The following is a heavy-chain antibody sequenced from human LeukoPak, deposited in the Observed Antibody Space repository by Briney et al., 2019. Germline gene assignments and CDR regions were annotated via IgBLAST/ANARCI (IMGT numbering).Heavy chain of an antibody. CDR3: ARDNYYGSGSYFDY. J-gene: IGHJ4*02. V-gene: IGHV3-53*01. Sequence: QSGGSLRLSCAASGFIVSSNYMSWVRQAPGKGLEWVSLIYSGGSTHYADSVKGRFTISRDNSKNTPYLQMNSLRAEDTAVYYCARDNYYGSGSYFDYWGQGTLVTVSS. CDR2: IYSGGST. CDR1: GFIVSSNY. D-gene: IGHD3-10*01.